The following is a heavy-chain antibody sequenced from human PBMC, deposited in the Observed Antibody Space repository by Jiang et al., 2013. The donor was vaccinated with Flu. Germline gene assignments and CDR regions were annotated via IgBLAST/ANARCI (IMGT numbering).Heavy chain of an antibody. V-gene: IGHV4-34*01. CDR1: GGSFSGYY. CDR2: INHSGST. D-gene: IGHD1-1*01. J-gene: IGHJ4*02. Sequence: LLKPSETLSLTCAVYGGSFSGYYWSWIRQPPGKGLEWIGEINHSGSTNYNPSLKSRVTISVDTSKNQFSLKLSSVTAADTAVYYCARGNWVVPFDYWGQGTLVTVSS. CDR3: ARGNWVVPFDY.